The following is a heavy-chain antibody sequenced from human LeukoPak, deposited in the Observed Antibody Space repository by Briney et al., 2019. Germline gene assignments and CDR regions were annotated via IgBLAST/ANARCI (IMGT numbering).Heavy chain of an antibody. CDR1: GGTFSTYA. D-gene: IGHD5-18*01. V-gene: IGHV1-69*13. CDR2: IIPIFCTA. Sequence: ASVKVSCKASGGTFSTYAVSWVRQAPGQGLEWMGGIIPIFCTANYAQKFQGRVTITADVSTRMAYRELSSLSSQDTAIYYCAREGDTTMIRPFEYWGQGTLVTVSS. J-gene: IGHJ4*02. CDR3: AREGDTTMIRPFEY.